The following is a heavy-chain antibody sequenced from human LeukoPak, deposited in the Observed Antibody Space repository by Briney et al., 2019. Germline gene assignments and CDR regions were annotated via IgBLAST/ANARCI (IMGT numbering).Heavy chain of an antibody. CDR1: GYTFTSYD. Sequence: ASVKVSCKASGYTFTSYDINWVRQATGQGLEWMGWINAYNGNTNYAQKLQGRVTMTTDTSTSTAYMELRSLRSDDTAVYYCARDRFYFDYWGQGTLVTVSS. CDR3: ARDRFYFDY. CDR2: INAYNGNT. D-gene: IGHD3-3*01. J-gene: IGHJ4*02. V-gene: IGHV1-18*01.